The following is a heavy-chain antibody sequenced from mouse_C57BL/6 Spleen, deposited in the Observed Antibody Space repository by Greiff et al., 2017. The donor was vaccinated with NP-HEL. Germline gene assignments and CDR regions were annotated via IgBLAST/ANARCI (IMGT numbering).Heavy chain of an antibody. D-gene: IGHD2-3*01. Sequence: QVQLKQPGAELVKPGASVKLSCKASGYTFTSYWMQWVKQRPGQGLEWIGEIDPSDSYTNYNQKFKGKATLTVDTSSSTAYMQLSSLTSEDSAVYYCALYDLDEGAWFAYWGQGTLVTVSA. CDR1: GYTFTSYW. CDR2: IDPSDSYT. V-gene: IGHV1-50*01. CDR3: ALYDLDEGAWFAY. J-gene: IGHJ3*01.